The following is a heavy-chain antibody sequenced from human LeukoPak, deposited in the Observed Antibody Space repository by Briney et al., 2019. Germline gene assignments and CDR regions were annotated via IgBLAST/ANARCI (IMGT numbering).Heavy chain of an antibody. D-gene: IGHD3-10*01. Sequence: PGGSLRLSCAASGLTFSSYSMNWVRQAPGKGLEWVSSISSSSSYIYYADSVKGRFTISRDNAKNSLYLQMNSLRAEDTAVYYCARDGALLWFGEQSQTYYFDYWGQGTLVTVSS. CDR3: ARDGALLWFGEQSQTYYFDY. J-gene: IGHJ4*02. V-gene: IGHV3-21*01. CDR2: ISSSSSYI. CDR1: GLTFSSYS.